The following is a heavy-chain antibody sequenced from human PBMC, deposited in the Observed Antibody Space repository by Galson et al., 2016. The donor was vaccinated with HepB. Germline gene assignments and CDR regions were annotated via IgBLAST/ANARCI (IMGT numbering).Heavy chain of an antibody. Sequence: SLRLSCAASGLTLSNVWMTWVRQAPGKGLEYLGHIKSKSDGGTADYATPVKGRFTIFRDDSKNTLYLQVNSLRIEDTAVYYCTPRSFWGPGTLVTVSS. V-gene: IGHV3-15*01. J-gene: IGHJ4*02. CDR1: GLTLSNVW. CDR3: TPRSF. CDR2: IKSKSDGGTA.